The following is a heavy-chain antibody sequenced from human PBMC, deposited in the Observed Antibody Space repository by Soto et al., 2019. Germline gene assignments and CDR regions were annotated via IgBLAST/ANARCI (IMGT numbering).Heavy chain of an antibody. Sequence: GGSLRLSCAASGFTFSSYSMNWVRQAPGKGLEWVSSISSSSSYIYYADSVKGRFTISRDNAKNSLYLQMNSLRAEDTAVYYCARGPPPLSYYDFWSGYYPNDYWGQGTLVTVSS. D-gene: IGHD3-3*01. J-gene: IGHJ4*02. CDR2: ISSSSSYI. CDR3: ARGPPPLSYYDFWSGYYPNDY. V-gene: IGHV3-21*01. CDR1: GFTFSSYS.